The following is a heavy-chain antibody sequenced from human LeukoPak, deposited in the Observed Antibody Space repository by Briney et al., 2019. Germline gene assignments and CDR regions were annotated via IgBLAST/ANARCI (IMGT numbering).Heavy chain of an antibody. J-gene: IGHJ6*03. CDR3: ARVGSSSWPDYYYYYMDV. D-gene: IGHD6-13*01. Sequence: GGSLRLSCAASGFTFSSYSMNWVRQAPGKGLEWVSSISGSSSYIYYADSVKGRFTISRDNAKNSLYLQMNSLRAEDTAVYYCARVGSSSWPDYYYYYMDVWGKGTTVTISS. V-gene: IGHV3-21*01. CDR1: GFTFSSYS. CDR2: ISGSSSYI.